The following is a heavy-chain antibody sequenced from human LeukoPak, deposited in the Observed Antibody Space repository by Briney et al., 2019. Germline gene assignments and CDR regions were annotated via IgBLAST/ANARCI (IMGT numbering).Heavy chain of an antibody. D-gene: IGHD4-17*01. Sequence: ASVKVSCKASGYTFTSYYMHWVRQAPGQGLERMGIINPSGGSTSYAQKFQGRVTMTRDTSTSTVYMELSSLRSEDTAVYYCARDLYGDYGLDYWGQGTLVTVSS. V-gene: IGHV1-46*01. CDR1: GYTFTSYY. J-gene: IGHJ4*02. CDR3: ARDLYGDYGLDY. CDR2: INPSGGST.